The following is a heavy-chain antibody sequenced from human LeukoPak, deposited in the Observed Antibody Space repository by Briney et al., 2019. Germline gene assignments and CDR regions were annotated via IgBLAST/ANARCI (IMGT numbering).Heavy chain of an antibody. CDR1: GGTFSSYA. CDR3: ARDQGAPHYYYGMDV. Sequence: ASVKVSCKASGGTFSSYAISWVRQAPGQGLEWMGGIIPISGTANYAQKFQGRVTITADESTSTAYMELSSLRSEDTAVYYCARDQGAPHYYYGMDVWGQGTTVTVSS. V-gene: IGHV1-69*01. J-gene: IGHJ6*02. CDR2: IIPISGTA.